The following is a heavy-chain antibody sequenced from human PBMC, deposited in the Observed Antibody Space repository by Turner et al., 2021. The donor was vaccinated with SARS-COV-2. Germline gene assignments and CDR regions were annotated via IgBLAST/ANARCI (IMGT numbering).Heavy chain of an antibody. Sequence: EVQLVESGGGLVKPGWSLRLSCAASGFTFNSYSMNWVRQAPGKGLEWVSFISSSSSYIYYADSVKGRFTISRDNAKNSLYLQMNSLRAEDTAVYYCARGLGSKTTVVTPFGYWGQGTLVTVSS. CDR2: ISSSSSYI. CDR1: GFTFNSYS. V-gene: IGHV3-21*01. D-gene: IGHD4-17*01. J-gene: IGHJ4*02. CDR3: ARGLGSKTTVVTPFGY.